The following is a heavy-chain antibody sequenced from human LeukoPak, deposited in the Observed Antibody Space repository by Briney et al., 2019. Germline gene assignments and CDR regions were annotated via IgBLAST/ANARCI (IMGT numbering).Heavy chain of an antibody. CDR3: ARQVDAVDFWSGYGHSPHFDY. D-gene: IGHD3-3*01. Sequence: GASVKVSCKASGYTFTGYYMHWVRQAPGQGLEWMGWINPNSGGTNYAQKLQGRVTMTTDTSTSTAYMELRSLRSDDTAVYYCARQVDAVDFWSGYGHSPHFDYWGQGTLVTVSS. CDR2: INPNSGGT. CDR1: GYTFTGYY. V-gene: IGHV1-2*02. J-gene: IGHJ4*02.